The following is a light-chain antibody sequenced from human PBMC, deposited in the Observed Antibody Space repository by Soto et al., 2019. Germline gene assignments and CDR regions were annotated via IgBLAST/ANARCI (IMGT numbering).Light chain of an antibody. Sequence: QSVLTQPPSASGTPGQRVIISCSGSSSNFGGNTANWYQQHPGKAPRLIFYEVRNRPSGIPLRFSASKSGNTASLTISGLQAEDEAHYYCSSFTSKSTLIFGGGTKLTVL. J-gene: IGLJ2*01. CDR3: SSFTSKSTLI. V-gene: IGLV1-44*01. CDR1: SSNFGGNT. CDR2: EVR.